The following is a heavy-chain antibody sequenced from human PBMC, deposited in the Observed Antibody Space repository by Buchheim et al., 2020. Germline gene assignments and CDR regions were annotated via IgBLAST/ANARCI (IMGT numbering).Heavy chain of an antibody. CDR3: AKNSGSYYSSSWFDP. Sequence: QVQLVESGGGVVQPGRSLRLSCAASGFTFSSYGMHWGRQAPGKGLEWVAVISYDGSNKYYADSVKGRFTISRDNSKNTLYLQMNSLRAEDTAVYYCAKNSGSYYSSSWFDPWGQGTL. CDR1: GFTFSSYG. CDR2: ISYDGSNK. D-gene: IGHD1-26*01. V-gene: IGHV3-30*18. J-gene: IGHJ5*02.